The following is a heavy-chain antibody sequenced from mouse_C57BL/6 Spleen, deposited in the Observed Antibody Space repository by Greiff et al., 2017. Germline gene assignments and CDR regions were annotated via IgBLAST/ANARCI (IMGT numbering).Heavy chain of an antibody. V-gene: IGHV14-3*01. D-gene: IGHD4-1*02. CDR3: APTDWYYDV. Sequence: VQLQQSVPELVRPGASVKLSCTASGYYITSTYMHWVKQRHEKSLEWIGRIDPSNGITKYAQTFTGQATITVDTSSNTAYLQLSSLTSEDTAIYYCAPTDWYYDVWGTGTTVTVSS. CDR1: GYYITSTY. CDR2: IDPSNGIT. J-gene: IGHJ1*03.